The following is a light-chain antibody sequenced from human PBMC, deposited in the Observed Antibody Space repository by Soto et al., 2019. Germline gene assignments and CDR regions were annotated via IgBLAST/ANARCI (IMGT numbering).Light chain of an antibody. V-gene: IGLV6-57*01. CDR3: QSYDTSNPLV. CDR2: EDN. CDR1: SGSIGSSY. J-gene: IGLJ3*02. Sequence: NFMLTQPHSVSESPGKTVTISCTRSSGSIGSSYVQWYQQRPGSSPTTVIFEDNQRPTGVPVRFSGSIDSSSNSASLGISGLRTEDEADYYCQSYDTSNPLVFGGGTQLTVL.